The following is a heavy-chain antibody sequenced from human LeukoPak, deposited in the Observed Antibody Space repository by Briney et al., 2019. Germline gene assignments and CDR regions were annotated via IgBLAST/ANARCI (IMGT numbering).Heavy chain of an antibody. CDR2: INHSGST. D-gene: IGHD5-24*01. Sequence: SETLSLTCAVYGGSFSGYYWSWIRQPPGKGLEWIGEINHSGSTNYNPSLKGRVTISVDTSKNQFSLKLSSVTAADTAVYYCAGREMATISGDYWGQGTLVTVSS. CDR1: GGSFSGYY. CDR3: AGREMATISGDY. J-gene: IGHJ4*02. V-gene: IGHV4-34*01.